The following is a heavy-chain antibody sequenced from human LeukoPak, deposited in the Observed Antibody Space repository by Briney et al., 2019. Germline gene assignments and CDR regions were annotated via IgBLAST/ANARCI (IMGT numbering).Heavy chain of an antibody. CDR3: ARDGYNLIDY. CDR2: ISYDGSNK. Sequence: GRLITKKRLEWVAVISYDGSNKYYADSVKGRFTISRDNSKNTLYLQMNSLRAEDTAVYYCARDGYNLIDYWGQGTLVTVSS. D-gene: IGHD5-24*01. J-gene: IGHJ4*02. V-gene: IGHV3-30-3*01.